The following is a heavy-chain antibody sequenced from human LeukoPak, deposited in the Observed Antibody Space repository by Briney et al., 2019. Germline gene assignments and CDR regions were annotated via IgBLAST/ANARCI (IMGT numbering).Heavy chain of an antibody. D-gene: IGHD1-14*01. Sequence: ASVKVSCKASGYTFTGCYIHWVRQAPGQGLEWMGWINPNSGGTNYAQKFQGRVTMTRDTSISTAYMELSRLRSDDTAVYYCARARTDRGSRGPYDIWGQGTMVTVSS. CDR2: INPNSGGT. CDR3: ARARTDRGSRGPYDI. CDR1: GYTFTGCY. J-gene: IGHJ3*02. V-gene: IGHV1-2*02.